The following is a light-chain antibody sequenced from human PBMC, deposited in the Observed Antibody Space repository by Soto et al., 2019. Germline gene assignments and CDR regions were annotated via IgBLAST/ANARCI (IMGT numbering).Light chain of an antibody. CDR2: AAS. J-gene: IGKJ3*01. Sequence: DIQMTQSPTSLSASVGDRVTITCRASQGIRNFVAWYQQKPGKAPKLLIYAASTLQSGVPSRFSRSGSGTDFNLTSNSLQPEDVATYSCQKYSSVPVFGPGTKVEIK. V-gene: IGKV1-27*01. CDR3: QKYSSVPV. CDR1: QGIRNF.